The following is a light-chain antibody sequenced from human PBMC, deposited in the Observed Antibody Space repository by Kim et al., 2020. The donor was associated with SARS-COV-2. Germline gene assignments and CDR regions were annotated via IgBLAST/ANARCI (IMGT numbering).Light chain of an antibody. CDR3: QQYNSWRT. Sequence: SASVGDRVTITCRASQSISSWLAWYQQKPGKAPKLLIYDASSLESGVPSRFSGSGSGTEFTLTISSLQPDDFATYYCQQYNSWRTFGQGTKVDIK. CDR2: DAS. CDR1: QSISSW. J-gene: IGKJ1*01. V-gene: IGKV1-5*01.